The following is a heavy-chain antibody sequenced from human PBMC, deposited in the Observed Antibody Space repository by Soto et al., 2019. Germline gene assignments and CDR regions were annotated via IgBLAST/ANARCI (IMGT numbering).Heavy chain of an antibody. D-gene: IGHD3-22*01. CDR2: ISSSGSTI. V-gene: IGHV3-48*03. CDR3: ASAIEHYYDSSGSPDD. J-gene: IGHJ4*02. CDR1: GVTFSRYE. Sequence: GWSLGLSCEASGVTFSRYEMNWVRPAPGKGLEWVSYISSSGSTIYYADSVKGRFTISRDNAKNSLYLQMNSLRAEDTAVYYGASAIEHYYDSSGSPDDWGQGTLVPVSS.